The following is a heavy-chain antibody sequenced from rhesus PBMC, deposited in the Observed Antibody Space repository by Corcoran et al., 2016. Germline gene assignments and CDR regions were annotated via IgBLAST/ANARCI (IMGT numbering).Heavy chain of an antibody. Sequence: QVQLQESGPGVVKPSETLSLTCAVSGYPISSGYDWSWIRPLPGQGLGWIGYIYGSSGSTNYNPSLKNRVTISKDTSKNQFSLKLSSVTAADTAVYYCARALQYLDQNNFDYWGQGVLVTVSS. J-gene: IGHJ4*01. D-gene: IGHD3-3*01. CDR2: IYGSSGST. CDR3: ARALQYLDQNNFDY. V-gene: IGHV4-76*01. CDR1: GYPISSGYD.